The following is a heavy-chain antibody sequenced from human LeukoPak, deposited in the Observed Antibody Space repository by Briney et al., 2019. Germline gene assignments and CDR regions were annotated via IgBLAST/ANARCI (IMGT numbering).Heavy chain of an antibody. V-gene: IGHV1-18*01. CDR3: ASYNSRYCSGGSCYLDV. J-gene: IGHJ6*03. CDR2: ISGYNGNT. D-gene: IGHD2-15*01. CDR1: GYTFTNYG. Sequence: ASVKVSCKASGYTFTNYGISWVRQAPGQGLEWMGWISGYNGNTKYAQKVQGRVTMSTDTSTSTAYMEVRSLRSDDTAVYYCASYNSRYCSGGSCYLDVWGKGTTVTISS.